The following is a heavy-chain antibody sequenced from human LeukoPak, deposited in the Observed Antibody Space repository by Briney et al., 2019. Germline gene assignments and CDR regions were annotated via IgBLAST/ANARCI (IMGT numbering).Heavy chain of an antibody. V-gene: IGHV3-48*03. CDR2: ISSSGSTI. D-gene: IGHD3-10*01. CDR3: ARARITETRYYYYGMDV. J-gene: IGHJ6*02. Sequence: QPGGSLRLSCAASGFTFSSYAMSWVRQAPGKGLEWVSYISSSGSTIYYADSVKGRFTISRDNAKNSLYLQMNSLRAEDTAVYYCARARITETRYYYYGMDVWGQGTTVTVSS. CDR1: GFTFSSYA.